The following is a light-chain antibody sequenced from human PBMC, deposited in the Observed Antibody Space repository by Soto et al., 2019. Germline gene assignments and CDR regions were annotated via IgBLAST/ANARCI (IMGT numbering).Light chain of an antibody. V-gene: IGLV2-14*01. CDR2: EVS. CDR3: NSYTSSNTLV. J-gene: IGLJ1*01. CDR1: SSDVSGYNY. Sequence: QSALTQPASVSGSPGQSITISCTGTSSDVSGYNYVSWYQQHPGKAPKLMIYEVSNRPSGVSNRFSGSKSGNTASLTISGLQAEDEADYYCNSYTSSNTLVFGTGTKLIVL.